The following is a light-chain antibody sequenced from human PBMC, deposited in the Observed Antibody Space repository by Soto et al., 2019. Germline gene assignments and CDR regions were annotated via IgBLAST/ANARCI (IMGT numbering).Light chain of an antibody. Sequence: EIQMTQSPSSLSASVGDRVTITCRASEGISSYLNWYQLKPGTAPKLLIYAASNLQSGVPPRFSGSGSGTDFTLTIAGLQPDDFATYYCHQSFSTPRTFGQGTKVEV. J-gene: IGKJ1*01. CDR3: HQSFSTPRT. V-gene: IGKV1-39*01. CDR2: AAS. CDR1: EGISSY.